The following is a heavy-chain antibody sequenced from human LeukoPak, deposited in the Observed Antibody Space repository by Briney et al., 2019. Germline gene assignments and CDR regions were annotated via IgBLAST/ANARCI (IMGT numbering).Heavy chain of an antibody. V-gene: IGHV1-2*04. J-gene: IGHJ4*02. CDR1: GHTFTGYY. CDR3: ARAGVYGGNLYYFDY. Sequence: ASVKVSCKASGHTFTGYYMHWVRQAPGQGLEWMGWINPNSGGTNYAQKFQGWVTMTRDTSISTAYMELSRLRSDDTAVYYCARAGVYGGNLYYFDYWGQGTLVTVSS. D-gene: IGHD4-23*01. CDR2: INPNSGGT.